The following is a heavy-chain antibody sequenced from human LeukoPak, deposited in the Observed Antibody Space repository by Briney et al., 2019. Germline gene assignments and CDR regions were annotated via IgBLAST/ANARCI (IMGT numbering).Heavy chain of an antibody. CDR1: GGSFSGYY. CDR3: ARRSISSGWLWFDP. D-gene: IGHD6-19*01. V-gene: IGHV4-34*01. Sequence: PSETLSLTCAVYGGSFSGYYWSWIRQPPGKGLEWIGEINHSGSPNYNPSLKSRVTISVDTSKNQFSLKLSSVTAADTAVYYCARRSISSGWLWFDPWGQGTLVTVSS. J-gene: IGHJ5*02. CDR2: INHSGSP.